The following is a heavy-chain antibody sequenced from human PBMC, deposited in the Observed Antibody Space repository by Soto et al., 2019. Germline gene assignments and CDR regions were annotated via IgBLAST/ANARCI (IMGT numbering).Heavy chain of an antibody. J-gene: IGHJ4*02. CDR1: GYTFTSYA. CDR3: ARGITLPTPLDY. CDR2: INAGNGNT. D-gene: IGHD1-20*01. V-gene: IGHV1-3*05. Sequence: QVQLVQSGAEEKKPGASVKVSCKASGYTFTSYAMHWVRQAPGQRLEWMGWINAGNGNTKYSQKFQGRVTITRDTSASTAYMERSSLRSEDTAVHYCARGITLPTPLDYWGQGTLVTVSS.